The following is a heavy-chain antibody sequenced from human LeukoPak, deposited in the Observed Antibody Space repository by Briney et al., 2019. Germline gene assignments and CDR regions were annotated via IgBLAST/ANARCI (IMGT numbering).Heavy chain of an antibody. CDR1: GVSITSYY. CDR2: IYYSGST. Sequence: PSETLSLTCTVSGVSITSYYWSWIRQPPGKGLEWVGYIYYSGSTNYNPSLKSRVTISVDISKNQFSLKLSSVTAADTAVYYCARLVYPNPPTVVSGYYFDYWGQGTLVTVSS. J-gene: IGHJ4*02. CDR3: ARLVYPNPPTVVSGYYFDY. V-gene: IGHV4-59*08. D-gene: IGHD4-23*01.